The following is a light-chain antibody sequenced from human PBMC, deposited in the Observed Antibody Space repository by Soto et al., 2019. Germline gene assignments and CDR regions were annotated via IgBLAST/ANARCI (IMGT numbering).Light chain of an antibody. CDR1: QGVRDN. CDR2: GPS. V-gene: IGKV3-15*01. Sequence: EIVMTQSPATLSVSPGERATLSCRASQGVRDNLAWYQQRPGQPPRLLIYGPSTRATGIPDRFSGSGSGTEFTLTISSLQSEDFAVYYCQQYNDWPLTFGPATKVDIK. J-gene: IGKJ3*01. CDR3: QQYNDWPLT.